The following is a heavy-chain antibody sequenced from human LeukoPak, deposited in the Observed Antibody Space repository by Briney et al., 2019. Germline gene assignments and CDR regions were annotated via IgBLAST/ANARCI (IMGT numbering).Heavy chain of an antibody. Sequence: GGSLRLSCAASGFIFSNDAMHWVRQAPGKGLEWVAFIWFDGSNKHYADSVKGRFTISRDNSEDTLYLQMNSLRAEDTAVYYCARGRGDYDPWYFDLWGRGTLVTVSS. CDR1: GFIFSNDA. V-gene: IGHV3-33*01. CDR3: ARGRGDYDPWYFDL. D-gene: IGHD4-17*01. J-gene: IGHJ2*01. CDR2: IWFDGSNK.